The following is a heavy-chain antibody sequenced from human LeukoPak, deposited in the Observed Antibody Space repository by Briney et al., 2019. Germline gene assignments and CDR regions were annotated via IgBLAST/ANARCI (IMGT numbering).Heavy chain of an antibody. CDR1: GYTFTDYY. CDR3: ARDGYHYGQVDH. D-gene: IGHD5-12*01. J-gene: IGHJ4*02. CDR2: VNLNSGGA. Sequence: ASVKVSCKASGYTFTDYYIHWVRQAPGQGLEWMGWVNLNSGGANYVQKLQGRVTMTRDTSISTAYIDLSRLRSDDTAVYYCARDGYHYGQVDHWGQGTLVTVSS. V-gene: IGHV1-2*02.